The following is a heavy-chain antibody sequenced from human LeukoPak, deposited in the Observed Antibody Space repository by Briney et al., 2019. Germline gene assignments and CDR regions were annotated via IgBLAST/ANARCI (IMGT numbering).Heavy chain of an antibody. Sequence: GGSLRLSCAASGFIFSSYDMNWVRQAPGKGLEWVANIKQDGSEKNYVDSVKGRFTISRDNAKKSLDLQMNSLRVEDTAVYYCARRRYNWNGIDYWGQGTLVTVSS. J-gene: IGHJ4*02. D-gene: IGHD1-1*01. CDR2: IKQDGSEK. CDR3: ARRRYNWNGIDY. CDR1: GFIFSSYD. V-gene: IGHV3-7*01.